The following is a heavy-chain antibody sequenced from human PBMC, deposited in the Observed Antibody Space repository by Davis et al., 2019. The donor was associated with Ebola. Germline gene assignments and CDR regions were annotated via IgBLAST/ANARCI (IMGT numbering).Heavy chain of an antibody. CDR2: IWYDGSNK. V-gene: IGHV3-33*01. D-gene: IGHD1-20*01. CDR1: GFTFSSYG. Sequence: GGSLRLSCAASGFTFSSYGMHWVRQAPGKGLEWVAVIWYDGSNKYYADSVKGRFTISRDNSKNTLYLQMNSLRAEDTAVYYCAREVTGTTLSYYYYYGMDVWGQGTTVTVSS. CDR3: AREVTGTTLSYYYYYGMDV. J-gene: IGHJ6*02.